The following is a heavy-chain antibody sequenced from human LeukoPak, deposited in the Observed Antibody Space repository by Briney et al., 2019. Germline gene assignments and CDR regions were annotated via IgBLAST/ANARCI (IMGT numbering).Heavy chain of an antibody. Sequence: GGSLRLSCAASGFTFSSYSMNWVRQAPGKGLEWVSSISSSSSYIYYADSVKGRFTISRDNAKNSLYLQMNSLRAEDTAVYYCAREKDSSGYYAIDYWGQGTLVTVSS. D-gene: IGHD3-22*01. CDR1: GFTFSSYS. CDR2: ISSSSSYI. J-gene: IGHJ4*02. CDR3: AREKDSSGYYAIDY. V-gene: IGHV3-21*01.